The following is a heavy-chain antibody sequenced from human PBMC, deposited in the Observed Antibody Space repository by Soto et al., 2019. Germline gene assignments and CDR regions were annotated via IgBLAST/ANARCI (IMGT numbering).Heavy chain of an antibody. V-gene: IGHV4-30-2*06. CDR3: ARAPPGPSPRWDV. D-gene: IGHD3-10*01. Sequence: SETLSLTCAVSGGSMSSGGHSWSWIRQSPGKGLEWIGCIYATGKTYYNPSLKSRVTISVDTSNNLFSLNVTSVTAADTAVYYCARAPPGPSPRWDVWGQGTTVT. CDR2: IYATGKT. CDR1: GGSMSSGGHS. J-gene: IGHJ6*02.